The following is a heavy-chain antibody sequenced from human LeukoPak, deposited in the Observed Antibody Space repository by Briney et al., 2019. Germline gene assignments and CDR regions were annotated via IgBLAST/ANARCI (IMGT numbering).Heavy chain of an antibody. CDR2: IYSGGST. J-gene: IGHJ3*02. CDR3: ARAASRDAFDI. CDR1: GFTVSSNY. Sequence: PGGSLRLSCAASGFTVSSNYMSWVRQAPGKGLEWVSVIYSGGSTYYADSVKGRFTISRDNSKNTLYLQMNSLRAEDTAVYYCARAASRDAFDIWGQGTMVTVSS. V-gene: IGHV3-53*01. D-gene: IGHD2-2*01.